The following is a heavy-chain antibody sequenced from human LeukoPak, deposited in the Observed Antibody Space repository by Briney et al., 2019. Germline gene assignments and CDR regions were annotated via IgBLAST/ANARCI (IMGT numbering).Heavy chain of an antibody. D-gene: IGHD3-22*01. CDR1: GGSISSYY. J-gene: IGHJ4*02. CDR3: ARAAINYYDSSGFEY. CDR2: IYCSGST. Sequence: PSETLSLTCTVSGGSISSYYWSWIRQPPGKGLEWIGYIYCSGSTNYNPSLKSRVTISVDTSKNQFSLKLSSVTAADTAVYYCARAAINYYDSSGFEYWGQGTLVTVSS. V-gene: IGHV4-59*01.